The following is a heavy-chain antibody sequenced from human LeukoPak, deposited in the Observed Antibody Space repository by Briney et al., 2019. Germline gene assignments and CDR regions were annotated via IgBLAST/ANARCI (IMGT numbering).Heavy chain of an antibody. V-gene: IGHV3-66*02. CDR2: IYSGGTT. D-gene: IGHD1-26*01. Sequence: GGSLRLSCAASGFTVSSNYMSWVRQAPGKGLEWVSVIYSGGTTYYADSVKGRFTISRDNSKNTLYLQMNSLRTEDTAVYYCAREWELHVFDYWGQGTLVTVSS. J-gene: IGHJ4*02. CDR1: GFTVSSNY. CDR3: AREWELHVFDY.